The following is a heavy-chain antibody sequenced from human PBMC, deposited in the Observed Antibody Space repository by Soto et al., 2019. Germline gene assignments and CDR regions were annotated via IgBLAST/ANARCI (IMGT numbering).Heavy chain of an antibody. V-gene: IGHV3-7*01. CDR2: IKLDGSEK. J-gene: IGHJ3*02. D-gene: IGHD3-3*01. CDR3: ARPWNSDYTTDAYDI. Sequence: PGGSLRLSCAASGFTFSNYWMTWVRQAPGKGLEWVANIKLDGSEKYYVDSVKGRFTISRDNAKSSLYLQMNSLRAEDTAVYYCARPWNSDYTTDAYDIWGQGTMVTV. CDR1: GFTFSNYW.